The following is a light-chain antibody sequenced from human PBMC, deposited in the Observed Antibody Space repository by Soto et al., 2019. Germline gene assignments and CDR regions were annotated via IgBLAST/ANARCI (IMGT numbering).Light chain of an antibody. V-gene: IGLV1-44*01. Sequence: QSVLTQPPSASGTPGQTVTFSCSGSGSNIGSNAVNWYQQLPGTAPKLHIYFNTQRPSGGPDRFSGSKSGTSAPLAISGLQSEDEADYYCAAWDDSLTGLLIGGGTKLTVL. CDR2: FNT. CDR3: AAWDDSLTGLL. CDR1: GSNIGSNA. J-gene: IGLJ2*01.